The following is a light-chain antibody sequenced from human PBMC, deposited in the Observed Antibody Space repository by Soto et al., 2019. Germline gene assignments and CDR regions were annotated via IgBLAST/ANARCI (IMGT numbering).Light chain of an antibody. CDR2: GAS. Sequence: IVLTQSPAILALSPGDRATLPCRASQSVSSSYLAWYQHKPGQAPRLLIYGASSRATGIPDRFSGSGSGTDFTLTISRLEPEDFAVYYCQQYGSAPWTFGQGTKVDIK. CDR3: QQYGSAPWT. CDR1: QSVSSSY. V-gene: IGKV3-20*01. J-gene: IGKJ1*01.